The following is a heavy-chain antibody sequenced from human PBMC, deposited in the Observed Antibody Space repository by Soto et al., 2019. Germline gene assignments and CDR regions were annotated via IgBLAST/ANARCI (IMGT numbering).Heavy chain of an antibody. CDR1: GGSISSYY. J-gene: IGHJ5*02. CDR3: ARMITMVRGVIIKRFDL. D-gene: IGHD3-10*01. Sequence: SETLSLTCTVSGGSISSYYWSWIRQPPGKGLEWIGYIYYSGSTNYNPSLKSRVTISVDTSKNQFSLKLSSVTAADTAVYYCARMITMVRGVIIKRFDLWGQGTLVTSSS. V-gene: IGHV4-59*01. CDR2: IYYSGST.